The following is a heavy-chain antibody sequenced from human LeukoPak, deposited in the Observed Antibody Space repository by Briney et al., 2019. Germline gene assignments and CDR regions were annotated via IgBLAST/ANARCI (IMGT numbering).Heavy chain of an antibody. CDR2: IYYSGST. CDR1: GGSISTGDYY. Sequence: PSQTLSLTFTVSGGSISTGDYYWSWIRQPPGKGLEWIGYIYYSGSTYYNPSLKSRVSISVDTSTNQFSLKLNSVTAADTAVYYCARFTGWFDPWGQGTLVTVSS. J-gene: IGHJ5*02. V-gene: IGHV4-30-4*01. CDR3: ARFTGWFDP.